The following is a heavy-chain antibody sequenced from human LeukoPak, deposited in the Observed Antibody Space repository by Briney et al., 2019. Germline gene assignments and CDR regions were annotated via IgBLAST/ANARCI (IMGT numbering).Heavy chain of an antibody. CDR1: GYSISSGYY. CDR2: IYHSGST. V-gene: IGHV4-38-2*02. CDR3: ARDVMVRGADNWFDP. J-gene: IGHJ5*02. D-gene: IGHD3-10*01. Sequence: PSETLSLTCTVSGYSISSGYYWGWIRQPPGKGLEWIGGIYHSGSTYYNPSLKSRVTISVDTSKNQFSLKLSSVTAADTAVYYCARDVMVRGADNWFDPWGQGTLVTVSS.